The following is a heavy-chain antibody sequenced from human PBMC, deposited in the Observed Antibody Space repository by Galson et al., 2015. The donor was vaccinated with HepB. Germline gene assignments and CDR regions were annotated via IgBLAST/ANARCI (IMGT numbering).Heavy chain of an antibody. CDR3: ARTYCSGGSCYSGDDY. V-gene: IGHV1-18*04. CDR2: ISAYNGNT. D-gene: IGHD2-15*01. Sequence: SVKVSCKASGYTLTSYGISWVRQAPGQGLEWMGWISAYNGNTNYAQKLQGRVTMTTDTSTSTAYMELRSLRSDDTAVYYCARTYCSGGSCYSGDDYWGQGTLVTVSS. J-gene: IGHJ4*02. CDR1: GYTLTSYG.